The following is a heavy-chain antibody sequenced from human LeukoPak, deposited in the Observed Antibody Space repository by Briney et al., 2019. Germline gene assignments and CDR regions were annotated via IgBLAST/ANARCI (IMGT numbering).Heavy chain of an antibody. Sequence: ASVKVSCKASGYTFTGYYMHWVRQAPGQGLEWMGWINPNSGGTNFAQKFQGRVTMTRDTSISTAYVELSRLRSDDTAVYYCARDPDLITGTTFSPQYWFDPWGQGTLVTVSS. V-gene: IGHV1-2*02. CDR2: INPNSGGT. CDR1: GYTFTGYY. J-gene: IGHJ5*02. D-gene: IGHD1-20*01. CDR3: ARDPDLITGTTFSPQYWFDP.